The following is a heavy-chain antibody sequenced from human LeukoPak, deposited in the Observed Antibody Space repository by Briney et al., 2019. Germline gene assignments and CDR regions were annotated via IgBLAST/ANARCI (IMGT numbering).Heavy chain of an antibody. CDR3: ARRFCSSTSCYLTPFDY. D-gene: IGHD2-2*01. V-gene: IGHV5-51*01. J-gene: IGHJ4*02. CDR1: GCSFTSYW. Sequence: GESLKISCKGSGCSFTSYWIGRVRQMPGKGLEWMGIIYPGDSDTRYSPSFQGQVTISADKSISTAYLQWSSLKASDTAMYYCARRFCSSTSCYLTPFDYWGQGTLVTVSS. CDR2: IYPGDSDT.